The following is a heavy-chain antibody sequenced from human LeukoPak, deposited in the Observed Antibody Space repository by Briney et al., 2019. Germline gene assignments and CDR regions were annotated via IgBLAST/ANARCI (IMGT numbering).Heavy chain of an antibody. V-gene: IGHV5-51*01. Sequence: GESLKISCKGSGYSFTSYWVGWVRQMPGKGLEWRGIIYPGDSDTRYSPSFQGQVTISADKSISTAYLQWSSLKASDTAMYYCASSLLAWNYGGWSAFDIWGQGTMVTVSS. J-gene: IGHJ3*02. CDR2: IYPGDSDT. CDR3: ASSLLAWNYGGWSAFDI. CDR1: GYSFTSYW. D-gene: IGHD1-7*01.